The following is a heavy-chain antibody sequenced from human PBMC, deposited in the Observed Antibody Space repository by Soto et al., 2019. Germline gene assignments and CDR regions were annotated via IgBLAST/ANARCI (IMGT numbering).Heavy chain of an antibody. V-gene: IGHV4-39*01. CDR1: GGSISSSSYY. CDR3: ARLRSNYLLGYHYYGMDV. CDR2: IYYSGST. Sequence: SETLSLTCTVSGGSISSSSYYWGWIRRPPGKGLEWIGSIYYSGSTYYNPSLKSRVTISVDTSKNQFSLKLSSVTAADTAVYYCARLRSNYLLGYHYYGMDVWGQGTTVTVSS. D-gene: IGHD4-4*01. J-gene: IGHJ6*02.